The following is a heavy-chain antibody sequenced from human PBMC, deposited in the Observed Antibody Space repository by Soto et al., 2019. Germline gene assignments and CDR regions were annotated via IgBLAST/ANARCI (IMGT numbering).Heavy chain of an antibody. V-gene: IGHV4-31*03. CDR2: IYYSGST. CDR3: ARDGRFGYYYYSGMDV. Sequence: SETLSLTCTVSGGSISSGGYYWCWIRQHPGKGLEWSGYIYYSGSTYYNPPLKSRVTIAVDTSKNQFSLKLSSVTAADTAVYYCARDGRFGYYYYSGMDVWGQGTTVTVSS. J-gene: IGHJ6*02. CDR1: GGSISSGGYY. D-gene: IGHD3-3*01.